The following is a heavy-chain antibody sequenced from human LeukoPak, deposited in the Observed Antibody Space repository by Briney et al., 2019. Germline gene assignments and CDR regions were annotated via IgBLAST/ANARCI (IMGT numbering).Heavy chain of an antibody. D-gene: IGHD5-12*01. J-gene: IGHJ4*02. V-gene: IGHV3-48*01. CDR1: GFTFSTYS. CDR2: ISSSLSSI. Sequence: GGSLRLSCAASGFTFSTYSMNWVRQAPGKGLEWVSYISSSLSSIYYADSVKGRFTISRDNAKNSLYLQMGSLRREDTAVYFFVRGPRYSGYDYFDYWGQGTLVTVSS. CDR3: VRGPRYSGYDYFDY.